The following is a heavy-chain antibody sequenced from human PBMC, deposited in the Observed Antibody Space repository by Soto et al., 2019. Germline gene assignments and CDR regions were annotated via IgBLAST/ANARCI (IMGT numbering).Heavy chain of an antibody. V-gene: IGHV3-48*02. D-gene: IGHD6-13*01. J-gene: IGHJ3*02. CDR3: ARGDGSSSWRVNDAFDI. CDR1: GFTFSSYS. Sequence: GGSLRLSCAASGFTFSSYSMNWVRQAPGKGLEWVSYISSSSSTIYYADSVKGRFTISRDNAKNSLYLQMNSLRDEDTAVYYCARGDGSSSWRVNDAFDIWGQGTMVTVSS. CDR2: ISSSSSTI.